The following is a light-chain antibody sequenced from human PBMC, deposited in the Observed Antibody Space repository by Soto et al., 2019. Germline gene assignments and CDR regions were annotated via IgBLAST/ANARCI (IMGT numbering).Light chain of an antibody. V-gene: IGKV3-20*01. CDR1: QSVISTY. J-gene: IGKJ2*01. CDR2: YAS. CDR3: QQYETAPPMYT. Sequence: EIGLTQSPGTLSLSPGERATLSCRTSQSVISTYLAWYQQKHGQAPRLLIYYASRRAAGIPDRFSGSGSGTDFTLTISRLEREDCAVYYCQQYETAPPMYTFGQGTKLEIK.